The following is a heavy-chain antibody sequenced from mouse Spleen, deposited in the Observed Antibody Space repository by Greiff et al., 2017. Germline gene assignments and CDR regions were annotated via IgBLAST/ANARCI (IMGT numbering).Heavy chain of an antibody. CDR2: IDPANGNT. Sequence: VQLKESGAELVKPGASVKLSCTASGFNIKDTYMHWVKQRPEQGLEWIGRIDPANGNTKYDPKFQGKATITADTSSNTAYLQLSSLTSEDTAVYYCAITTATVDYWGQGTTLTVSS. J-gene: IGHJ2*01. CDR1: GFNIKDTY. CDR3: AITTATVDY. D-gene: IGHD1-2*01. V-gene: IGHV14-3*02.